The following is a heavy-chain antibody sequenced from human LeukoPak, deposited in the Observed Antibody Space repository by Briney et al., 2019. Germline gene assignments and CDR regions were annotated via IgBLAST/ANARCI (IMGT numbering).Heavy chain of an antibody. CDR3: ARERYYDSSGSIYYYYGMDV. CDR1: GGSLSSYY. CDR2: IYTSGST. J-gene: IGHJ6*02. D-gene: IGHD3-22*01. V-gene: IGHV4-4*07. Sequence: SETLSLTCTVSGGSLSSYYWSWIRQPAGKGLEWIGRIYTSGSTNYNPSLKSRVTMSVDTSKNQFSLKLSSVTAADTAVYYCARERYYDSSGSIYYYYGMDVWGQGTTVTVSS.